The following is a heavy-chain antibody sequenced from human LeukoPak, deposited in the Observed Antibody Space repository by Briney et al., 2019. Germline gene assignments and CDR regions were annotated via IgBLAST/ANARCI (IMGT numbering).Heavy chain of an antibody. D-gene: IGHD1-7*01. V-gene: IGHV3-23*01. CDR3: AKDLLYNWNYGGYFDY. Sequence: GGSLRLSCAASGCTFSSYAMSWVRQAPGKGLEWVSAISGSGGSTYYADSVKGRFTISRDNSKNTLYLQMNSLRAEDTAVYYCAKDLLYNWNYGGYFDYWGQGTLVTVSS. CDR2: ISGSGGST. J-gene: IGHJ4*02. CDR1: GCTFSSYA.